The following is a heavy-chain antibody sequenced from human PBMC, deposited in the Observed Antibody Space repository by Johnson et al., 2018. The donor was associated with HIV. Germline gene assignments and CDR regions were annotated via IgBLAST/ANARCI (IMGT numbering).Heavy chain of an antibody. J-gene: IGHJ3*02. CDR2: ISYDGSSK. D-gene: IGHD5/OR15-5a*01. CDR1: GFPFSSSA. Sequence: VQLVESGGGVVPPGRSLRLSCAASGFPFSSSAMHWVRQAPGKGLEWVAVISYDGSSKYYADSVKGRFIISRDNSKNTLYLQMNSLRSEDTAVYYCALYPPDAFDIWGQGTMVTVSS. CDR3: ALYPPDAFDI. V-gene: IGHV3-30-3*01.